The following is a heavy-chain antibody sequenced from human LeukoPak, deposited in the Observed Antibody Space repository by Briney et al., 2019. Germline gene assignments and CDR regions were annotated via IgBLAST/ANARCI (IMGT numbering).Heavy chain of an antibody. CDR2: INPNSGGT. CDR3: ARFGLVVAGYMDV. J-gene: IGHJ6*04. V-gene: IGHV1-2*06. D-gene: IGHD2-15*01. Sequence: ASVKVSCKASGYTFTGYYMHWVRQAPGQGLEWMGRINPNSGGTNYAQKFQGRVTMTRDTSISTAYMELSRLRSDDTAVYYCARFGLVVAGYMDVWGKGTTVTVSS. CDR1: GYTFTGYY.